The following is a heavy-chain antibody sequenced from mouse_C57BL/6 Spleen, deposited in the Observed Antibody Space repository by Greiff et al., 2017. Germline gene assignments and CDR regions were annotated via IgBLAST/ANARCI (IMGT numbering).Heavy chain of an antibody. Sequence: QVQLQQPGTELVKPGASVKLSCKASGYTFTSYWMPWVKQRPGQGLEWIGNINPSNGGTNYNEKFKSKATLTVDKSSSTAYMQLSSLTSEDSAVXYCARSTTTVVATDGGYCFAYWGQGTILTVSS. CDR3: ARSTTTVVATDGGYCFAY. CDR1: GYTFTSYW. J-gene: IGHJ2*01. D-gene: IGHD1-1*01. CDR2: INPSNGGT. V-gene: IGHV1-53*01.